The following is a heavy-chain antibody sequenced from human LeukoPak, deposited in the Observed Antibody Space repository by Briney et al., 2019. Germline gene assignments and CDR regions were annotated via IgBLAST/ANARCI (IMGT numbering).Heavy chain of an antibody. J-gene: IGHJ5*02. Sequence: SETLSLTCAVYGGSFSGYYWSWIRQPPGKGLEWIGEINHSGSTNYNPSLKSRVTISVDTSKNQFSLKLSSVTAADTAVYYCAREATMVRRIPITWGQGTLVTVSS. CDR2: INHSGST. V-gene: IGHV4-34*01. CDR1: GGSFSGYY. D-gene: IGHD3-10*01. CDR3: AREATMVRRIPIT.